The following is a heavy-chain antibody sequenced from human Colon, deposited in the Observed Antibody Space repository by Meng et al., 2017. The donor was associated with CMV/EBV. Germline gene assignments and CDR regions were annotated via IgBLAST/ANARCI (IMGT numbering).Heavy chain of an antibody. J-gene: IGHJ6*02. Sequence: ASVKVSCKTSGYTFTGYYLHWVRQAPGQGLEWMGWIHPNSGDTSYAQKFQDRVTMTTDTSTSTVYMELRSLRSDDTAVYYCARDSTQWLRVAHEAFDVWGQGTTVTVSS. CDR1: GYTFTGYY. V-gene: IGHV1-2*02. CDR3: ARDSTQWLRVAHEAFDV. D-gene: IGHD5-12*01. CDR2: IHPNSGDT.